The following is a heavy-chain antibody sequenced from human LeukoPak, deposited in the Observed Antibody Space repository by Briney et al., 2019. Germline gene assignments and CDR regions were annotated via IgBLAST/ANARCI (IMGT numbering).Heavy chain of an antibody. V-gene: IGHV1-2*02. CDR3: ARDQGRYYGSGSYFDY. D-gene: IGHD3-10*01. CDR2: INPNSGGT. Sequence: GASVKVSCKASGYTFTGYYMHWVRQAPGQGLEWMGWINPNSGGTNYAQKFQGRVTMTRDTSISTAYMELSRLRSDDTAVYYCARDQGRYYGSGSYFDYWGQGTLVTVSS. CDR1: GYTFTGYY. J-gene: IGHJ4*02.